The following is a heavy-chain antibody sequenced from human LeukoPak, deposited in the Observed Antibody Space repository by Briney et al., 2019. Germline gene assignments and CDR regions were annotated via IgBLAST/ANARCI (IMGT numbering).Heavy chain of an antibody. Sequence: GGSLRLSCAASGFTFDDYALHWVRQAPGKGLEWVSGISWNSGSIGYADSVKGRFTISRDNAKNSLYLQMNSLRAEDTALYYCAKDSNYYGSGSYKDYWGQGTLVTVSS. J-gene: IGHJ4*02. CDR3: AKDSNYYGSGSYKDY. D-gene: IGHD3-10*01. V-gene: IGHV3-9*01. CDR1: GFTFDDYA. CDR2: ISWNSGSI.